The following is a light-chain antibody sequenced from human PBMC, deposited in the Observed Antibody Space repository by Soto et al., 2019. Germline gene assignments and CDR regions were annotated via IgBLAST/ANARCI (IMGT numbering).Light chain of an antibody. CDR1: QSISSW. CDR2: KAS. V-gene: IGKV1-5*03. J-gene: IGKJ1*01. Sequence: DIQMTQSPSTLSASIGGRVTITCRARQSISSWLAWYQQKPGKAPKLLIYKASTLQSVVPSRFSGNGSGTEFTVAISSLQPDDSATYYCQQYTDNWTFGQGTKVEIK. CDR3: QQYTDNWT.